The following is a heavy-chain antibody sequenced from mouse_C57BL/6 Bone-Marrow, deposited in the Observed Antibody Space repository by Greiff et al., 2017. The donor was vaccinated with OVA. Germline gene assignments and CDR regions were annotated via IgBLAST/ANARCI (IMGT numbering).Heavy chain of an antibody. CDR1: GYTFTSYW. D-gene: IGHD1-1*01. J-gene: IGHJ4*01. CDR3: AKWRCITTVEDMDY. V-gene: IGHV1-61*01. Sequence: QVQLQQPGAELVRPGSSVKLSCKASGYTFTSYWMDWVKQRPGQGLEWIGNIYPSDSETHYNQKFKDKATLTVDKSSSTAYMQLSSLTSEDSAVYYCAKWRCITTVEDMDYWGQGTSVTVSS. CDR2: IYPSDSET.